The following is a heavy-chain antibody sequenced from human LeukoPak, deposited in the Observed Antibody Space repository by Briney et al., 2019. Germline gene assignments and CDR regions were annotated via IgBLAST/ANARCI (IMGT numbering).Heavy chain of an antibody. V-gene: IGHV3-43D*03. Sequence: GGSLRLSCAASGFTFDDYAMHWVRQAPGKGLEWVSLISWDGGSTYYADYVKGRFTISRDNSKNSLYLQMNSLRAEGTVLYYCAKDGGHYYDSSGYYDYWGQGTLVTVSS. J-gene: IGHJ4*02. CDR3: AKDGGHYYDSSGYYDY. D-gene: IGHD3-22*01. CDR1: GFTFDDYA. CDR2: ISWDGGST.